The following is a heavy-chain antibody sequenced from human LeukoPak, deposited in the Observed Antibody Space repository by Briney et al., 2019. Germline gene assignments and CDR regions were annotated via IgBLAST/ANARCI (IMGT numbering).Heavy chain of an antibody. CDR1: GYTFTNLD. Sequence: ASVKVSCKASGYTFTNLDINWVRQASGQGLEWMGRMNSKSGNTGFAQKFQGRVTMTRDTSISTAYMELNSLRSDDTAVYYCVRDPFYYDSGTNYKGNAFDIWGQGTLVTVSS. J-gene: IGHJ3*02. CDR3: VRDPFYYDSGTNYKGNAFDI. D-gene: IGHD3-10*01. CDR2: MNSKSGNT. V-gene: IGHV1-8*01.